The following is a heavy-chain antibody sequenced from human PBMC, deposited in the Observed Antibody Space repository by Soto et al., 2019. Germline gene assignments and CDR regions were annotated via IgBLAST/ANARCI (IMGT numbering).Heavy chain of an antibody. Sequence: QVQLVQSGAEVKEPGASVKVSCKASGFTFQNYHMHWVRQAPGQGLEWMGIIHPSGDTTTYAQNFHGRLSMTRETSTSTAYMELSSLTSEDTAVYYCAKDLWGSWTVDYWGQGTLITVSS. CDR3: AKDLWGSWTVDY. J-gene: IGHJ4*02. CDR1: GFTFQNYH. CDR2: IHPSGDTT. V-gene: IGHV1-46*02. D-gene: IGHD3-16*01.